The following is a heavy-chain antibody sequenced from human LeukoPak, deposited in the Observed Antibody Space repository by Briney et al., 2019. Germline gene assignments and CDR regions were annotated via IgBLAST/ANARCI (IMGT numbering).Heavy chain of an antibody. Sequence: VASVKVSCKASGYTFTGYYMHWVRQAPGLGLEWMGRIIPILGIANYAQKFQGRVTITADKSTSTAYMELSSLRSEDTAVYYCARVRSSWNYPDYWGQGTLVTVSS. J-gene: IGHJ4*02. CDR3: ARVRSSWNYPDY. CDR1: GYTFTGYY. V-gene: IGHV1-69*04. D-gene: IGHD6-13*01. CDR2: IIPILGIA.